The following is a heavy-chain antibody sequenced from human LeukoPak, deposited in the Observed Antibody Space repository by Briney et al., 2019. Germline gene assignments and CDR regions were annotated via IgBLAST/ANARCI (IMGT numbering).Heavy chain of an antibody. J-gene: IGHJ4*02. V-gene: IGHV1-2*02. CDR3: ARSYGSGSYLGGY. D-gene: IGHD3-10*01. CDR1: GYSFADYY. Sequence: ASVKVSCKASGYSFADYYMHWVRQAPGQGLEWMGWINPKSGGANYAQKFQGRVTMTWDTSISTAYMELSRLRSDDTAVYYCARSYGSGSYLGGYWGQGTLVTVSS. CDR2: INPKSGGA.